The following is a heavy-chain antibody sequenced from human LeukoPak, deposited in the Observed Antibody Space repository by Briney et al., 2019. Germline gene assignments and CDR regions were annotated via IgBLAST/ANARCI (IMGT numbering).Heavy chain of an antibody. CDR1: GYTFTKYG. CDR2: ISAYNGNT. V-gene: IGHV1-18*01. J-gene: IGHJ4*02. CDR3: ARDTAVRGVPLDY. D-gene: IGHD3-10*01. Sequence: ASVKVSCKASGYTFTKYGISWVRQAPGQGLEWMGWISAYNGNTNYAQKIQGRVTMTTDTSTTTAYMELRSLRSDDTAVYYCARDTAVRGVPLDYWGQGTLVTVSS.